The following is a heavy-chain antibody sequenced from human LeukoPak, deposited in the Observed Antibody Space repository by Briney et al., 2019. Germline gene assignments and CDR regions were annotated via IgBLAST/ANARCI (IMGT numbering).Heavy chain of an antibody. Sequence: SETLSLTCAVSGGSISSGGYSWSWIRQPPGKGLEWIGYIYHSGSTYYNPSLKSRVTISVDTSKNQFSLKLSSVTAADTAVYYCARAWRSSGWSNWGQGTLVTVSS. D-gene: IGHD6-19*01. CDR1: GGSISSGGYS. J-gene: IGHJ4*02. CDR2: IYHSGST. CDR3: ARAWRSSGWSN. V-gene: IGHV4-30-2*01.